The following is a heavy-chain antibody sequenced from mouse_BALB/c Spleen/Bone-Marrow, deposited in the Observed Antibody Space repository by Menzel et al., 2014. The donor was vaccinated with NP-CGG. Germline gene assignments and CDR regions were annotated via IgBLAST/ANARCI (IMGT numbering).Heavy chain of an antibody. V-gene: IGHV3-2*02. CDR2: ISYSGST. CDR1: GYSITSDYA. J-gene: IGHJ1*01. Sequence: EVKLMESGPGLVKPSQSLSLTCTVTGYSITSDYAWNWIRRFPGNKLEWMGYISYSGSTSYNPSLKSRISITRDTSKNQFFLQLNSVTTEDTATYYCARGSLAYWYFDVWGAGTTVTVSS. CDR3: ARGSLAYWYFDV.